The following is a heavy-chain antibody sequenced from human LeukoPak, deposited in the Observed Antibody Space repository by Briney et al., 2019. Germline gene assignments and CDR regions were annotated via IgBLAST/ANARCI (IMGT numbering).Heavy chain of an antibody. CDR1: GGSFSGYY. J-gene: IGHJ3*02. CDR3: AKSNGYGLVDI. D-gene: IGHD3-10*01. CDR2: INHSGST. Sequence: SETLSLTCAVYGGSFSGYYWSWIRQPPGKGLEWIGEINHSGSTNYNPSLKSRVTISVDASKNQFSLKLSSVAAADTAVYYCAKSNGYGLVDIWGQGTMVTVSS. V-gene: IGHV4-34*01.